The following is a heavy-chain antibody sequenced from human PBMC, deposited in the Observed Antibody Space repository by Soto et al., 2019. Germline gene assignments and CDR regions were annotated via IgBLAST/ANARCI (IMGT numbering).Heavy chain of an antibody. CDR3: ARGVWGTYAFDI. D-gene: IGHD7-27*01. V-gene: IGHV3-48*02. CDR2: ISSSSSNI. CDR1: GITFSSYS. J-gene: IGHJ3*02. Sequence: EVKLVESGGGLVQPGGSLRLSCAASGITFSSYSMNWVRQAPGKGLEWVSYISSSSSNIHYADSVKGRFTISRDNAKNSLYLHMNSLRDEDTAVYYCARGVWGTYAFDIWGQGTMVTVSS.